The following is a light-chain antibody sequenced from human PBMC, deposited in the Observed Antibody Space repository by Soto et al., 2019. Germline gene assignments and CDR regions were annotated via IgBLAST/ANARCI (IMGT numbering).Light chain of an antibody. CDR1: SSDVGGYNY. V-gene: IGLV2-8*01. CDR3: SSYAGSNNSV. Sequence: QSALTQPASVSGSPGQSITISCTGTSSDVGGYNYVSWYQHHPGKAPRLMIYEVSNRPSGVPDRFSGSKSGNTASLTVSGLQAEDEADYYCSSYAGSNNSVFGGGTKLTVL. J-gene: IGLJ2*01. CDR2: EVS.